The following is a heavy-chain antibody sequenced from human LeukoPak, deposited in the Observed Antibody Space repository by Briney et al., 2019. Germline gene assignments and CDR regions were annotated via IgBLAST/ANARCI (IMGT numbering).Heavy chain of an antibody. CDR2: IYTSGST. D-gene: IGHD2-21*01. CDR1: GGSISSYY. J-gene: IGHJ6*03. CDR3: ARACGGEGLCYYYMDV. V-gene: IGHV4-4*07. Sequence: SETLSLTCTVSGGSISSYYWSWIRQPAGKGLEWIGRIYTSGSTNYNPSLKSRVTMSVDTSKNQFSLKLSSVTAADTAVYYCARACGGEGLCYYYMDVWGKGTTVTVSS.